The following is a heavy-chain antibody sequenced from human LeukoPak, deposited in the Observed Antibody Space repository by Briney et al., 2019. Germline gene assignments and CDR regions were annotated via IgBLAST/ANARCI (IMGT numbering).Heavy chain of an antibody. D-gene: IGHD3-9*01. J-gene: IGHJ6*02. CDR3: ARHGVRYFEEYVMDV. CDR1: GYSFTSYW. CDR2: IYPGDSDT. Sequence: ESLKISCKGSGYSFTSYWIGWVRQMPGKGLEWMGIIYPGDSDTRYSPSFQGQVTISADKSISTAYLQWSSLKASDTAMYYCARHGVRYFEEYVMDVWGQGTTVTVSS. V-gene: IGHV5-51*01.